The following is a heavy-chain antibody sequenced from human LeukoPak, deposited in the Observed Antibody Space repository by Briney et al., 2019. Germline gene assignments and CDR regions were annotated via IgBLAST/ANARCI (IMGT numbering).Heavy chain of an antibody. CDR3: ARGGYCSGGSCYVFTR. V-gene: IGHV1-8*01. Sequence: GASVKVSCKASGYTFTSYDINWVRQATGQGLEWMGWMNPNSGNTGYAQKFQGRVTMTRNTSISTAYMELSSLRSDDTAVYYCARGGYCSGGSCYVFTRWGQGTLVTVSS. CDR2: MNPNSGNT. J-gene: IGHJ4*02. D-gene: IGHD2-15*01. CDR1: GYTFTSYD.